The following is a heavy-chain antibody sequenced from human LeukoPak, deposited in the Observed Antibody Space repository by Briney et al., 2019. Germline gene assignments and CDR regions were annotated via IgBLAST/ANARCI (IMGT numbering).Heavy chain of an antibody. Sequence: GGSLRLSCAASGFSFSNYWMSWVRRAPGRGLEWVANIKQDGSEKYYLDSLKGRFTISRDNAKNSLYLQMNSLRAEDTAVYYCARGVRGISGWYFDNWGQGTLVTVSS. V-gene: IGHV3-7*01. CDR1: GFSFSNYW. CDR2: IKQDGSEK. J-gene: IGHJ4*02. CDR3: ARGVRGISGWYFDN. D-gene: IGHD6-19*01.